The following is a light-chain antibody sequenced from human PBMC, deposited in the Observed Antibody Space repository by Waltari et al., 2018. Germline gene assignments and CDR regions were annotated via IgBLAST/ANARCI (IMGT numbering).Light chain of an antibody. J-gene: IGLJ1*01. CDR3: GADHGSGSSFVYV. Sequence: QPVLTQPPSASASLGASVTLTCPLSSGHSNYKVDWYQQRPGKGPRFVMRVGTGGIVGSKGDGIPDRFSVLGSGLNRYLTIKNIQEEDESDYHCGADHGSGSSFVYVFGTGTKVTVL. CDR2: VGTGGIVG. CDR1: SGHSNYK. V-gene: IGLV9-49*03.